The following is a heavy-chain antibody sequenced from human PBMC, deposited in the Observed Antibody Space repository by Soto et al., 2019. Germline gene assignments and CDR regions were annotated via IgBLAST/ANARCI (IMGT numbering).Heavy chain of an antibody. D-gene: IGHD4-4*01. CDR2: IDWDDDK. CDR1: GFSLSTRPLC. J-gene: IGHJ6*02. V-gene: IGHV2-70*11. CDR3: VRDYRTNHYGMDV. Sequence: SGPTLVNPTQTLTLTCTFSGFSLSTRPLCVSWIRQPPGKALEWLARIDWDDDKYYSTAVKTRLTISKDTSKNQVVLTMTNMDPVDTATYYCVRDYRTNHYGMDVWGQGTTVTVSS.